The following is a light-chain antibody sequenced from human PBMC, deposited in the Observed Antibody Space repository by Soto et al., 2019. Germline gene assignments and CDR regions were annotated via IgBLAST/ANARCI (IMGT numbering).Light chain of an antibody. J-gene: IGKJ1*01. CDR3: QQYGNSPWT. CDR1: QSVSSSY. V-gene: IGKV3-20*01. Sequence: EIELTQSPGTLSLSPGERATLSCRASQSVSSSYLAWYQQKPGQAPRLLIYGASNRATGIPDRFSGSGSGTDFTLTISRLEPEDFAVYYCQQYGNSPWTFGQGTKVEI. CDR2: GAS.